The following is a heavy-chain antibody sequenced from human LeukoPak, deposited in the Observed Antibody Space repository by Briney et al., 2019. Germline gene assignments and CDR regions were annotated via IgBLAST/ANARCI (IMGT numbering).Heavy chain of an antibody. J-gene: IGHJ4*02. CDR2: ISSSSSYI. CDR3: ARAGPCSSTSCYSGGSFDY. CDR1: GFTFSNYS. V-gene: IGHV3-21*01. D-gene: IGHD2-2*01. Sequence: GSLRLSCAASGFTFSNYSMNWVRQAPGKGLEWVSSISSSSSYIYYADSVKGRFTISRDNAKNSLYLQMNSLRAEDTAVYYCARAGPCSSTSCYSGGSFDYWGQGTLVTVSS.